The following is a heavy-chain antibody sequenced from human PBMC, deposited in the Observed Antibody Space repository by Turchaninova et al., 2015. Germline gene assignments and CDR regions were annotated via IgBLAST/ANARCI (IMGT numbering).Heavy chain of an antibody. CDR3: ARSGAVAGKNWFDP. D-gene: IGHD6-19*01. Sequence: QVQLVQYGAEVKNPGASVKVSCQASGYTFTGYYIHWVRQAPGQGLEWKGRVNPNTGGTNYAQRFQGRVTVTRDTSISTAFMELSGLRSDDTAIYYCARSGAVAGKNWFDPWGQGTLVTVSS. J-gene: IGHJ5*02. CDR2: VNPNTGGT. CDR1: GYTFTGYY. V-gene: IGHV1-2*06.